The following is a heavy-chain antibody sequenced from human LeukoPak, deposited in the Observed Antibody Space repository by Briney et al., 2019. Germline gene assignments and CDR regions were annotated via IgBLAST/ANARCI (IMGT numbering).Heavy chain of an antibody. Sequence: GESLKISCKGSGYSFTSYWIGWVRQMPGKGLEWMGIIYPGDSDTRYSPSFQGQVTISADKSISTAYLQWSSLKASDTAMYYCARDTMVRGVITPFDPWGQGTLVTVSS. D-gene: IGHD3-10*01. V-gene: IGHV5-51*01. CDR3: ARDTMVRGVITPFDP. CDR1: GYSFTSYW. CDR2: IYPGDSDT. J-gene: IGHJ5*02.